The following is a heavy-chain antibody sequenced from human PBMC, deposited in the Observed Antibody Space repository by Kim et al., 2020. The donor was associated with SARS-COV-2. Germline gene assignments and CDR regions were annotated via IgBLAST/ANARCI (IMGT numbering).Heavy chain of an antibody. V-gene: IGHV4-34*01. CDR3: ARSHQLPVYYYYYYGMDV. CDR2: INHSGST. CDR1: GGSFSGYY. J-gene: IGHJ6*02. Sequence: SETLSLTCAVYGGSFSGYYWSWIRQPPGKGLEWIGEINHSGSTNYNPSLKSRVTISVDTSKNQFSLKLSSVTAADTAVYYCARSHQLPVYYYYYYGMDVWGQGTTVTVSS. D-gene: IGHD2-2*01.